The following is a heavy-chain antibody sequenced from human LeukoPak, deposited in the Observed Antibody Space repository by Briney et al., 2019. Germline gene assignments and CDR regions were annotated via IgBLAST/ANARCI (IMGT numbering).Heavy chain of an antibody. D-gene: IGHD5-12*01. CDR1: GYTFTSYY. Sequence: ASVKVSCKASGYTFTSYYMHWVRQAPGQGLEWMGIINPSGGSTSYAQKFQGRVTMTRDTSTSTVYMELSSLRSEDTAVYYCARDGRYSGYDYRYYYYYMDVWGKGTTVTVSS. V-gene: IGHV1-46*01. CDR3: ARDGRYSGYDYRYYYYYMDV. J-gene: IGHJ6*03. CDR2: INPSGGST.